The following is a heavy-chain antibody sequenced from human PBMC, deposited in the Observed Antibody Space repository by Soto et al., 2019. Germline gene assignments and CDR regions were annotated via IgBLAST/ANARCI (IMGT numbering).Heavy chain of an antibody. Sequence: GESLKISCKGSGYSFTSYWIGWVRQMPGKGLEWMGIIYPGDSDTRYSPSFQGQVTISADKSISTAYLQWSSLKASDTAMYYCARSYYDSSGQTGWFDPWGQGTLVTVSS. V-gene: IGHV5-51*01. D-gene: IGHD3-22*01. CDR2: IYPGDSDT. CDR1: GYSFTSYW. CDR3: ARSYYDSSGQTGWFDP. J-gene: IGHJ5*02.